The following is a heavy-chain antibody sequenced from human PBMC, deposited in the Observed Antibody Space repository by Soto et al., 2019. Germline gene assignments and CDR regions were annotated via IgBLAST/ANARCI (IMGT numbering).Heavy chain of an antibody. J-gene: IGHJ4*02. D-gene: IGHD5-12*01. CDR2: ISYDGSNK. CDR1: GFTFSSYA. CDR3: ARDRGAYRRDGYNLLDY. V-gene: IGHV3-30-3*01. Sequence: GGSLRLSCAASGFTFSSYAMHWVRQAPGKGLEWVAVISYDGSNKYYADSVKGRFTISRDNSKNTLYLQMNSLRAEDTAVYYCARDRGAYRRDGYNLLDYWGQGTRVTVAS.